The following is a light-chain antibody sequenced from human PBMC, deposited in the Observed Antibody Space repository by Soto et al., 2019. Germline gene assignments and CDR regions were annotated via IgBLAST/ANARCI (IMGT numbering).Light chain of an antibody. V-gene: IGKV3-15*01. J-gene: IGKJ1*01. Sequence: EIVMTQSPATLSVSPVQRATLSCSASQSVSSNLAWYQQKPGQAPRLLIYGASTRATGIPARFSGSGSGTEFTLTISSLQSEDFAVYYCQQYNNWPRTFGQGTKVEIK. CDR2: GAS. CDR1: QSVSSN. CDR3: QQYNNWPRT.